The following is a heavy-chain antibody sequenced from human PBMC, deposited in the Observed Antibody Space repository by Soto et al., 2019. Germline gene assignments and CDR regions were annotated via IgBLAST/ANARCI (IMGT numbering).Heavy chain of an antibody. CDR3: AIRGVVGATTGFDY. D-gene: IGHD1-26*01. V-gene: IGHV4-4*02. J-gene: IGHJ4*02. CDR2: IYHSGST. CDR1: GGSISSSNW. Sequence: SEAVSLTCAVSGGSISSSNWSSWVRQPPGKGLEWIGEIYHSGSTNYNPSLKSRVTISVDKSKNQFSLKLSSVTAADTAVYYCAIRGVVGATTGFDYWGQGTLVTVSS.